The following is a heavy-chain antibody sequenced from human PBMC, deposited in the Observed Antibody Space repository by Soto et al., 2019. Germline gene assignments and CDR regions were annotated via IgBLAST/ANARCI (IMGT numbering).Heavy chain of an antibody. CDR3: ASEGSSGSYGWFDP. D-gene: IGHD6-19*01. J-gene: IGHJ5*02. CDR2: VSAYNGNT. Sequence: ASVKVSCKASGYTFTSYGISWVRQAPAQGLEWMGWVSAYNGNTNYAQNLQGRVTMTTDTSTSTAYMELRSLRSDAAAVSYCASEGSSGSYGWFDPWGQGTLVTVSS. CDR1: GYTFTSYG. V-gene: IGHV1-18*04.